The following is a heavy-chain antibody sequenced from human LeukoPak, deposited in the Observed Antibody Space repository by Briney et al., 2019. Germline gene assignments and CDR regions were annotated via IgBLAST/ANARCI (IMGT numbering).Heavy chain of an antibody. D-gene: IGHD7-27*01. CDR3: AKVQLGIGVDY. Sequence: GGSLRLSCAASGFTFSSYSMNWVRQAPGKGLEWVSSISSSSSYIYYADSVKGRFTISRDDSKNTLYLQMNSLRAEDTAVYYCAKVQLGIGVDYWGQGTLVTVSS. V-gene: IGHV3-21*04. J-gene: IGHJ4*02. CDR2: ISSSSSYI. CDR1: GFTFSSYS.